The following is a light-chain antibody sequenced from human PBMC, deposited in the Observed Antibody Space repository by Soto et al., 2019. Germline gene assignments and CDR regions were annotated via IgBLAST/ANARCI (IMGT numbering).Light chain of an antibody. V-gene: IGKV3-15*01. J-gene: IGKJ1*01. CDR3: QQYGSSWT. CDR2: AAS. Sequence: EIVMTQSPATLSVSPGERATLSCRASQSISSNLAWYQHKPGQAPRLLIYAASTRATGLPARFSGSGSGTDFTLTISRLEPEDFAVYYCQQYGSSWTFGQGTKVDTK. CDR1: QSISSN.